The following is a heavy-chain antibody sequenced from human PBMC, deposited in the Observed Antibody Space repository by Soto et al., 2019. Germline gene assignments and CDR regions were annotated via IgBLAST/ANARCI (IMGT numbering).Heavy chain of an antibody. J-gene: IGHJ2*01. Sequence: SETLSLTCTVSGGSISSSSYYWGWIRQPPGKGLEWIGSLYYSGSTYYNPSLKSRVTISRDTSKNQFSVNLNSVTAADTALYYCARLDVWSGYYMRYFDLWGRGTQVTVSS. D-gene: IGHD3-3*01. CDR3: ARLDVWSGYYMRYFDL. CDR1: GGSISSSSYY. CDR2: LYYSGST. V-gene: IGHV4-39*01.